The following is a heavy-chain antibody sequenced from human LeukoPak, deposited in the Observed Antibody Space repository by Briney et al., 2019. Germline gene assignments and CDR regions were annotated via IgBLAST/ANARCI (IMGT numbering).Heavy chain of an antibody. CDR2: IYYSGST. J-gene: IGHJ6*03. D-gene: IGHD3-3*01. CDR3: ARVSTQRGDVDFWSGYYQYYYMDV. CDR1: GGSISSSSYY. Sequence: SETLSLTCTVSGGSISSSSYYWGWIRQPPGKGLEWIGSIYYSGSTYYNPSLKSRVTISVDTSKNQFSLKLSSVTAADTAVYYCARVSTQRGDVDFWSGYYQYYYMDVWGKGTTVTVSS. V-gene: IGHV4-39*07.